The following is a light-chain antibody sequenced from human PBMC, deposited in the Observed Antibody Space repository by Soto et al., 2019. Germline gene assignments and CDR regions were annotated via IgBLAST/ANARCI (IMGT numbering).Light chain of an antibody. CDR3: RSFTSSTTYV. CDR1: SSDVGGYNH. J-gene: IGLJ1*01. Sequence: QSALTQPASVSGSPGQSITISCTGTSSDVGGYNHVCWYQQHPGKAPKLIIYEVSNRPSGVSNRFSGSKSGNTASLTISGLQAEDEADYYCRSFTSSTTYVFGTGTKVTVL. V-gene: IGLV2-14*01. CDR2: EVS.